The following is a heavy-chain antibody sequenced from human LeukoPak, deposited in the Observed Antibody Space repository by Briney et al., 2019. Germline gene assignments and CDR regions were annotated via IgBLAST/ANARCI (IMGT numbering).Heavy chain of an antibody. Sequence: PGGSLRLSCAASGFTVSSNYMSWVRQAPGKGLEWVPVIYSGGSTYYADSVKGRFTISRDNSKNTLYLQMNSLRAEDTAVYYCAKDRLDVVVTAREYYFDYWGQGTLVTVSS. CDR3: AKDRLDVVVTAREYYFDY. J-gene: IGHJ4*02. D-gene: IGHD2-21*02. V-gene: IGHV3-53*01. CDR1: GFTVSSNY. CDR2: IYSGGST.